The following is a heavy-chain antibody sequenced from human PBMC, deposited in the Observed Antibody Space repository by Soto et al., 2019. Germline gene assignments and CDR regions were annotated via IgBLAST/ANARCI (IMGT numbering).Heavy chain of an antibody. CDR2: INPNSGGT. V-gene: IGHV1-2*02. D-gene: IGHD3-22*01. CDR3: ARDLPPYYYDSSGYGPNWFDP. CDR1: GGTFTGYY. J-gene: IGHJ5*02. Sequence: QVQLVQSGAEVKKPGSSVKVSCKASGGTFTGYYMHWVRQAPGQGLEWMGWINPNSGGTNYAQKFQGRVTMTRDTSISTAYMELSRLRSDDTAVYYCARDLPPYYYDSSGYGPNWFDPWGQGTLVTVSS.